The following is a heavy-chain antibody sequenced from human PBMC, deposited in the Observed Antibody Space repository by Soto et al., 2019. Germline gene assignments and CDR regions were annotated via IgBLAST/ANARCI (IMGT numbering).Heavy chain of an antibody. V-gene: IGHV1-18*01. D-gene: IGHD4-17*01. Sequence: QVQLVQSGAEVKKPGASVKVSCKASGYTFTSYGISWVLQAPGQGLEWMGWISAYNGNTNYAQKLQGRVTMTTDTSTSTTYMELRSLRSYDTALYFCSRDFLLDGDYECMYVWGQGPTVTVSS. J-gene: IGHJ6*02. CDR3: SRDFLLDGDYECMYV. CDR1: GYTFTSYG. CDR2: ISAYNGNT.